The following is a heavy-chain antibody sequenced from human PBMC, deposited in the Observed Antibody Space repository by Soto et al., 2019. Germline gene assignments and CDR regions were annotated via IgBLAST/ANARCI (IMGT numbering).Heavy chain of an antibody. CDR1: GFTFSSYG. J-gene: IGHJ4*02. V-gene: IGHV3-30*18. Sequence: GGSLRLSCAASGFTFSSYGMHWVRQAPGKGLEWVAVISYDGSNKYYADSVKGRFTISRDNSKNTLYLQMNSLRAEDTAVYYCAKVPESLLLESDQPLDDWGQGTLVTVSS. D-gene: IGHD3-3*01. CDR3: AKVPESLLLESDQPLDD. CDR2: ISYDGSNK.